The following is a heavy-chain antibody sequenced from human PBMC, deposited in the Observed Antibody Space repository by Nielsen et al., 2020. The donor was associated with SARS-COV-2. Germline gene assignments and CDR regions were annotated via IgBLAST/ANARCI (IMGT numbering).Heavy chain of an antibody. CDR1: GFTLSRYW. CDR3: VRVRDDGYYYDTGPFDY. J-gene: IGHJ4*02. D-gene: IGHD3-22*01. CDR2: LSSDGSRP. V-gene: IGHV3-74*01. Sequence: GESLKISCAASGFTLSRYWMNWVRQAPGKGLAWVSRLSSDGSRPTYADSVKGRFTFSRDIAKNTLYLQMNSLSAEDTAVYFCVRVRDDGYYYDTGPFDYWGQGTLVTVSS.